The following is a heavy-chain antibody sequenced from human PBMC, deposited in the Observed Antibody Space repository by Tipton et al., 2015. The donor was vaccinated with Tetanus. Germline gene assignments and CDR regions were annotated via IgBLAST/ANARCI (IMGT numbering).Heavy chain of an antibody. CDR1: GDSVSGYY. J-gene: IGHJ1*01. CDR2: VYYTGDT. Sequence: LRLSCTVSGDSVSGYYWSWIRQPPGKGLEWVGYVYYTGDTNYNPSLKSRVTISMDRSENQISLKMTSVTAADTAVYYCAGVTAQRTELYFEHWGQGTQATVSS. V-gene: IGHV4-59*02. CDR3: AGVTAQRTELYFEH. D-gene: IGHD2-8*02.